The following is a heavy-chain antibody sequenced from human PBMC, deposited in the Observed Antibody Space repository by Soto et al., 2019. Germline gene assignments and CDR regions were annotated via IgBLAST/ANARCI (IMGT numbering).Heavy chain of an antibody. CDR1: GGSISSYY. J-gene: IGHJ3*02. Sequence: SETLSLTCTVSGGSISSYYWSWIRQPPGKGLEWIGYIYYSGSTNYNHSIKSQVTISIDTSKNQFTLKMSSVTAADTAVYYCARVWGGAFDIWGQGTMVT. CDR3: ARVWGGAFDI. V-gene: IGHV4-59*01. D-gene: IGHD3-10*01. CDR2: IYYSGST.